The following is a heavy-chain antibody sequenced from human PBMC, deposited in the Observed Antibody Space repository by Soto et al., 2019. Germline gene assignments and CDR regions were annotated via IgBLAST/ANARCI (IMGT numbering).Heavy chain of an antibody. CDR3: ASRERVGAFDI. J-gene: IGHJ3*02. Sequence: QVQLVQSGAEVKKPGSSVKVSCKASGGTLSNYAISWVRQAPGQGLEWMGGIIPILGSANYAQKFQDRVTITADESTSTTYMELSSLRAEDAAVYYCASRERVGAFDIWGQGTMVTVSS. V-gene: IGHV1-69*01. D-gene: IGHD1-26*01. CDR2: IIPILGSA. CDR1: GGTLSNYA.